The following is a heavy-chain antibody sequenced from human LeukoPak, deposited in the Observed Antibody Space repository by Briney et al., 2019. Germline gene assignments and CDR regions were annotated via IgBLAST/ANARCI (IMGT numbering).Heavy chain of an antibody. Sequence: SVKVSCKASGGTFSSYAISWVRQAPGQGLEWMGGIIPIFGTANYAQKFQGRVTITTDESTSTAYMELSSLRSEDTAVYYCARDGYYGSGSYYSVADYWGQGTLVTVSS. CDR3: ARDGYYGSGSYYSVADY. CDR2: IIPIFGTA. CDR1: GGTFSSYA. V-gene: IGHV1-69*05. D-gene: IGHD3-10*01. J-gene: IGHJ4*02.